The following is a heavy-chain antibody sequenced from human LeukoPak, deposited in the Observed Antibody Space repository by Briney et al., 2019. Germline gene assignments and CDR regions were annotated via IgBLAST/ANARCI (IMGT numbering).Heavy chain of an antibody. CDR3: TTDRITIFGVVSPPAYYYMDV. V-gene: IGHV3-73*01. CDR2: IRSKANSYAT. J-gene: IGHJ6*03. CDR1: GFTFSSYA. Sequence: GGSLRLSCAASGFTFSSYAMSWVRQASGKGLEWVGRIRSKANSYATAYAAWVKGRFTISRDDSKNTAYLQMNSLKTEDTAVYYCTTDRITIFGVVSPPAYYYMDVWGKGTTVTISS. D-gene: IGHD3-3*01.